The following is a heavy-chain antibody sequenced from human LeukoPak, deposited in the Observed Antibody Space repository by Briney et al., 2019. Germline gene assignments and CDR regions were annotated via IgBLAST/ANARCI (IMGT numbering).Heavy chain of an antibody. CDR3: ARALILNCSGGSCYSGAAFDI. V-gene: IGHV4-59*01. Sequence: SETLSLTCTVSGGSISSYYWSWIRQPPGKGLEWIGYIYYSGSTNYNPSLKSRVTISVDTSKNQFSLKLSSVTAADTAVYYCARALILNCSGGSCYSGAAFDIWGQGTMVTVSS. CDR2: IYYSGST. CDR1: GGSISSYY. J-gene: IGHJ3*02. D-gene: IGHD2-15*01.